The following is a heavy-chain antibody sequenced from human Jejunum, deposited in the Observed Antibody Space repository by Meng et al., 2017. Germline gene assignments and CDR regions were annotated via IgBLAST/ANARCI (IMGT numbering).Heavy chain of an antibody. CDR1: GGSVGRAGYQ. V-gene: IGHV4-61*08. J-gene: IGHJ4*02. D-gene: IGHD1-26*01. CDR3: ARDSMGSLDY. CDR2: ANT. Sequence: APLAVFCPGAVRPSATLSLICTVSGGSVGRAGYQWGWIRQPPGRGLEWIGYANTNYNPSLKRRVTISLDTSRNLFSLSLTSVTAADTAVYYCARDSMGSLDYWGQGILVTVSS.